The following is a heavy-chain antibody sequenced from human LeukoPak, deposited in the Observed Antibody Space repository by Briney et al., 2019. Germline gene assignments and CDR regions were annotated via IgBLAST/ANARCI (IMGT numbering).Heavy chain of an antibody. J-gene: IGHJ5*02. CDR3: ATLGVRFGERWFDP. CDR2: IYYSGST. Sequence: SETLSLTCTVSGGSISSYYWRWIRQPPGKGLEWIGYIYYSGSTNYNPSLKSRVTISVDTSKNQFSLKLSSVTAADTAAYYCATLGVRFGERWFDPWGQGTLVTVSS. D-gene: IGHD3-10*01. CDR1: GGSISSYY. V-gene: IGHV4-59*01.